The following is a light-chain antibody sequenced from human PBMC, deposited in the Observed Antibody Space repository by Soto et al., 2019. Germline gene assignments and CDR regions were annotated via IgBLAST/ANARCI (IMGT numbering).Light chain of an antibody. J-gene: IGKJ1*01. CDR1: QSVSNN. CDR3: QQYNNWART. V-gene: IGKV3-15*01. CDR2: SAS. Sequence: EIVMTQSPATLTLSPGERATLSCRASQSVSNNLAWYQQKPGQAPRLLMYSASTRATGIPARFSGSGSGTEFTLTISSLQSADFAVYFCQQYNNWARTFGQGTKVEVK.